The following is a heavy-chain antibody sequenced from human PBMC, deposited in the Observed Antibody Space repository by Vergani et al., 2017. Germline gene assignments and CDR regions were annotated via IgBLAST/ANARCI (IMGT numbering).Heavy chain of an antibody. Sequence: EVQLLQSEGAVVQPGGSLRLSCVASGFTFSSHALRWVRQGHGQGLEWVSSIKNTGDSTHYADSVKGRFTISRDNSKNTLYVQMNSLRVEDTAVYYGAKEGRSGITPFVADWGQGTLVTVSS. D-gene: IGHD1-14*01. CDR2: IKNTGDST. J-gene: IGHJ4*02. CDR1: GFTFSSHA. V-gene: IGHV3-23*01. CDR3: AKEGRSGITPFVAD.